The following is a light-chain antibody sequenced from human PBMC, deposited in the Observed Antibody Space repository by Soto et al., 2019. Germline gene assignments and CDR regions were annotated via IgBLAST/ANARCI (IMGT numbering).Light chain of an antibody. CDR3: QQYGSSPPLT. J-gene: IGKJ4*01. Sequence: EIVLTQSPATLSLSPGERATLSCRASQSVSSYLAWYQQKPGQAPRLLIYDASNRATGIPARFSGSGSGTDFTLTISSLVPEDFAVYYCQQYGSSPPLTFGGGAKVDIK. CDR1: QSVSSY. V-gene: IGKV3-11*01. CDR2: DAS.